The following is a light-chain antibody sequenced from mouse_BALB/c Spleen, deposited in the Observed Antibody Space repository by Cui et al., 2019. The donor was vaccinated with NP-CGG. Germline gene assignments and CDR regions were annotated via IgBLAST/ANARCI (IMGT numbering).Light chain of an antibody. V-gene: IGLV1*01. Sequence: QAAATQESARTTSPGGTGTLTCRSSTGAVTTSNYANWVQEKPDHLFTGLIGGTNNRAPGVPARFSGSLIGDKAALTITGAQTEDEAIYFCALWYSNHWVFGGGTKLTVL. J-gene: IGLJ1*01. CDR3: ALWYSNHWV. CDR1: TGAVTTSNY. CDR2: GTN.